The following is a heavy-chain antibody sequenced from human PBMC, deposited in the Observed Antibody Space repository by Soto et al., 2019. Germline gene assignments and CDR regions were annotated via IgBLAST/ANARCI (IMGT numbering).Heavy chain of an antibody. J-gene: IGHJ6*02. V-gene: IGHV4-39*02. Sequence: PSETLSLTCTVSGGSISSSSYYWGWIRQPPGKGLEWIGSIYYSGTTYYNPSLKSRVAISVDTSRNDFSLRLSSVTAADTAVYYCARGGLDIVLVPAAIYYYYGMDVWGQGTTVTVSS. CDR2: IYYSGTT. CDR1: GGSISSSSYY. D-gene: IGHD2-2*03. CDR3: ARGGLDIVLVPAAIYYYYGMDV.